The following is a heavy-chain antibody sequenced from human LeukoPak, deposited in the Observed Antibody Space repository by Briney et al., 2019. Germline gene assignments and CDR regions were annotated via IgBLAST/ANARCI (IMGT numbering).Heavy chain of an antibody. D-gene: IGHD6-19*01. Sequence: GESLRISCKGSGYNFPGYWIGWVRQMPGKGLEWMGIIYAGNSESRYSPSFQGQVTMSVDKSISTAYLQWTSLKASDTAVYFCARQWGGSGQDYDYWGQGTLVTVSS. CDR2: IYAGNSES. CDR3: ARQWGGSGQDYDY. V-gene: IGHV5-51*01. CDR1: GYNFPGYW. J-gene: IGHJ4*02.